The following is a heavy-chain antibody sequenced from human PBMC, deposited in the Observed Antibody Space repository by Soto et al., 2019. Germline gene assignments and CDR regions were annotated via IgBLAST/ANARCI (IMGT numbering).Heavy chain of an antibody. V-gene: IGHV1-69*01. D-gene: IGHD2-2*01. CDR1: GGTFSSYA. J-gene: IGHJ5*02. CDR3: ARASRQLLWSGCFDP. CDR2: IIPIFGTA. Sequence: QVQLVQSGAEVKKPGSSVKVSCKASGGTFSSYAISWVRQAPGQGLEWMGGIIPIFGTAKYAQKFQGRVTVNADEATSTAYMELSSLRSEDTAVYYCARASRQLLWSGCFDPWRQGTLVTVSS.